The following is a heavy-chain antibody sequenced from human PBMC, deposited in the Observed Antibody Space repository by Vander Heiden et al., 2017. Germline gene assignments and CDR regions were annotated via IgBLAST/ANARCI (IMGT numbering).Heavy chain of an antibody. V-gene: IGHV4-59*01. J-gene: IGHJ6*02. CDR2: IYNSGSA. Sequence: QVQLQESGPGLVKPSETLSLNCTVAGCSISTYYGSWIRQPPGKGLELIGYIYNSGSANYNPSLKSRVTISLDTSKNQFSLKLTSVTAADTAVYYCASRGYSFGTYYYYAMDVWGQGTRVSVSS. D-gene: IGHD5-18*01. CDR1: GCSISTYY. CDR3: ASRGYSFGTYYYYAMDV.